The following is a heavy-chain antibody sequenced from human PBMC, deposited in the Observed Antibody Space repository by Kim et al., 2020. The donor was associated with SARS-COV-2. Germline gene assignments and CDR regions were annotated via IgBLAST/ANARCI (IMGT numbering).Heavy chain of an antibody. CDR3: AREPLTIRNPYFDL. J-gene: IGHJ2*01. CDR2: IYYSGST. Sequence: SETLSLTCTVSGGSISSGGYYWSWIRQHPGKGLEWIGYIYYSGSTYYNPSLKSRVTISVDTSKNQFSLKLSSVTAADTAVYYCAREPLTIRNPYFDLWGRGTLVTVSS. D-gene: IGHD3-10*01. CDR1: GGSISSGGYY. V-gene: IGHV4-31*03.